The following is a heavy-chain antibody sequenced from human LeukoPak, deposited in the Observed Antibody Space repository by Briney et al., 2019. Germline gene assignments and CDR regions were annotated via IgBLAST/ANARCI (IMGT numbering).Heavy chain of an antibody. CDR2: IYSGGNT. J-gene: IGHJ4*02. V-gene: IGHV3-66*01. Sequence: GGSLRLSREASGLIVSSNNMNWVRQAPGKGLEWVSLIYSGGNTYYADSVKGRFTISRDNSKNTVYAQMNSLRAEDTAVYYCTRDGAVAGFVYDYWGQGTLVTVST. CDR1: GLIVSSNN. CDR3: TRDGAVAGFVYDY. D-gene: IGHD6-19*01.